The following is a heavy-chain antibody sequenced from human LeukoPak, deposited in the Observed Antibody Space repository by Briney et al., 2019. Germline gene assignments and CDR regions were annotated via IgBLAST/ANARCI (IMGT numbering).Heavy chain of an antibody. Sequence: GASVKVSCKASGYTFTGYYMHWVRQAPGQGLEWMGWINPNSGGTNYPQKFQGWVTMTRDTSISTAYMELSRLRSDDTAVYYRARDISGYDWYAFDIWGQGTMVTVSS. CDR2: INPNSGGT. V-gene: IGHV1-2*04. D-gene: IGHD5-12*01. CDR1: GYTFTGYY. CDR3: ARDISGYDWYAFDI. J-gene: IGHJ3*02.